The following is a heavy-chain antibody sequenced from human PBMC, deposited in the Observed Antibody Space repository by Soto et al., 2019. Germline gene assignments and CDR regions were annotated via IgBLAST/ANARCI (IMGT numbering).Heavy chain of an antibody. CDR1: GGSFSGYY. V-gene: IGHV4-34*01. CDR3: ARGGGAAGTGRARYYYYGMDV. D-gene: IGHD6-13*01. CDR2: INHSGST. Sequence: SETLSLTCAVYGGSFSGYYWSWIRQPPGKGLEWIGEINHSGSTNYNPSLKSRVTISVDTSKNQFSLKLSSVTAADTAVYYCARGGGAAGTGRARYYYYGMDVGGQGTTVTVSS. J-gene: IGHJ6*02.